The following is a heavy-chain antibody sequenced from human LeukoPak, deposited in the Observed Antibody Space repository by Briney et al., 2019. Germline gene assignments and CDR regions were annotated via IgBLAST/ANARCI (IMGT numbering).Heavy chain of an antibody. CDR3: ARAVAGSYYYYYYGMDV. CDR2: IYYSGST. V-gene: IGHV4-61*01. Sequence: SETLSLTCTVSGGSFSSGSYYWSWIRQPPGKGLEWIGYIYYSGSTNYNPSLKSRVTISVDTSKNQFSLKLSSVTAADTAVYYCARAVAGSYYYYYYGMDVWGQGTTVTVSS. J-gene: IGHJ6*02. CDR1: GGSFSSGSYY. D-gene: IGHD6-19*01.